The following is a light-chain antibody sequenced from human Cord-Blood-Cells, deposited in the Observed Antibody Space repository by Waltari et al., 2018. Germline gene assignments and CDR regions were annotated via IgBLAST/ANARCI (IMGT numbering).Light chain of an antibody. V-gene: IGLV2-23*01. Sequence: QSALTQPASVSGSPGPSITISCTGTRSDVGSYNLGSWYQQHPGKAPKPMIYEGSKRPSGVSNRFSGSKSGNTASLTISGLQAEDEADYYCCSYAGSSTYVFGTGTKVTVL. CDR1: RSDVGSYNL. J-gene: IGLJ1*01. CDR3: CSYAGSSTYV. CDR2: EGS.